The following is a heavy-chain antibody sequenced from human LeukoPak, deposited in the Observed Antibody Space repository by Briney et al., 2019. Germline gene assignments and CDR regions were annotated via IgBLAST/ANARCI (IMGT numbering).Heavy chain of an antibody. CDR3: ARDSGQGGAFDI. V-gene: IGHV1-8*01. J-gene: IGHJ3*02. CDR1: GYTLTSYD. Sequence: ASVTVSCKASGYTLTSYDINWLRQAPGQGREWMGWMNPNSGNTGYAQKFQGRVTMTRNTSISTAYMELSSLRSEDTAVYYCARDSGQGGAFDIWGQGTMVTVSS. CDR2: MNPNSGNT. D-gene: IGHD2-15*01.